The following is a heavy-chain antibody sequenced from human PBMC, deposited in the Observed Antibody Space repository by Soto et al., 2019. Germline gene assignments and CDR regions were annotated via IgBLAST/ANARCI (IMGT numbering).Heavy chain of an antibody. CDR2: VYYTGST. J-gene: IGHJ4*02. Sequence: SETMSLTCSVSGGSISGSYWSWIRQSPGKGLEWLGYVYYTGSTNYSPSLRSRVSISVDTSKNEFSLRLSPVTAADTAVYFCARSVAVPGAHIDYWGQGTQVTVSS. CDR3: ARSVAVPGAHIDY. V-gene: IGHV4-59*01. D-gene: IGHD6-19*01. CDR1: GGSISGSY.